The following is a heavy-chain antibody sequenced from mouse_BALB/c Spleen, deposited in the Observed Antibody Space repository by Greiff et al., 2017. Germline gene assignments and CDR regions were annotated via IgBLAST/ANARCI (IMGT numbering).Heavy chain of an antibody. CDR3: ATTMITTSWFAY. CDR1: GYSITSDYA. CDR2: ISYSGST. J-gene: IGHJ3*01. D-gene: IGHD2-4*01. V-gene: IGHV3-2*02. Sequence: EVKLVESGPGLVKPSQSLSLTCTVTGYSITSDYAWNWIRQFPGNKLEWMGYISYSGSTSYNPSLKSRISITRDTSKNQFFLQLNSVTTEDTATYDCATTMITTSWFAYWGQGTLVTVSA.